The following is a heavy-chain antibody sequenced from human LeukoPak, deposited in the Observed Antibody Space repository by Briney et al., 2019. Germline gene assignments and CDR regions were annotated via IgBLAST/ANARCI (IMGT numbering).Heavy chain of an antibody. J-gene: IGHJ6*03. Sequence: ASVKVSCKASGYTFTGYYMHWVRQAPGQGLEWMGWINPNSGGTNYAQKFQGRVTMTRDTSISTAYMELSRLRSDGTAVYYCARGFQTNPYCSSTSCYYYYMDVWGKGTTITVSS. CDR1: GYTFTGYY. CDR2: INPNSGGT. CDR3: ARGFQTNPYCSSTSCYYYYMDV. V-gene: IGHV1-2*02. D-gene: IGHD2-2*01.